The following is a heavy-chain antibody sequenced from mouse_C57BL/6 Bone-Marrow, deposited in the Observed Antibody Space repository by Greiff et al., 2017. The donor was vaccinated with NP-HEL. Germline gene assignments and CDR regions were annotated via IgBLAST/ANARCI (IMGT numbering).Heavy chain of an antibody. D-gene: IGHD1-1*01. J-gene: IGHJ1*03. CDR2: INPSTGGT. V-gene: IGHV1-42*01. Sequence: VQLQQSGPELVKPGASVKISCKASGYSFTGYYMNWVKQSPEKSLEWIGEINPSTGGTTYNQKFKAKATLTVDKSSSTAYMQLKSLTSEDSAVYYCAAITTVVATYWYFDVWGTGTTVTVSS. CDR1: GYSFTGYY. CDR3: AAITTVVATYWYFDV.